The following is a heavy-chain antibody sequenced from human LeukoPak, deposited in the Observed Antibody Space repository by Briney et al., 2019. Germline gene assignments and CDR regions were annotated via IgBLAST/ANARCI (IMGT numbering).Heavy chain of an antibody. CDR1: GFTFSSYW. Sequence: GGSLRLSCAASGFTFSSYWMHWVRQAPGKGLVWVSRINSDGSSTSYADSVKGRFTISRDNAKNTLYLQMNSLRAEDTALYYCARVRCSSTSCSLFDYWGQGTLVTVSS. CDR2: INSDGSST. J-gene: IGHJ4*02. CDR3: ARVRCSSTSCSLFDY. V-gene: IGHV3-74*01. D-gene: IGHD2-2*01.